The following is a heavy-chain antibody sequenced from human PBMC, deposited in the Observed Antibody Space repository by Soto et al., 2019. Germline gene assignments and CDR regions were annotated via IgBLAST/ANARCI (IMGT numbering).Heavy chain of an antibody. D-gene: IGHD2-2*01. CDR2: INPNSGGT. V-gene: IGHV1-18*01. J-gene: IGHJ4*02. CDR3: ARDQVPNEADY. CDR1: GYTFTSYG. Sequence: ASVKVSCKASGYTFTSYGISWVRQAPGQGLEWMGWINPNSGGTNYAQKLQGRVTMTTDTSTSTAYMELRSLRSDDTAVYYCARDQVPNEADYWGQGTLVTVSS.